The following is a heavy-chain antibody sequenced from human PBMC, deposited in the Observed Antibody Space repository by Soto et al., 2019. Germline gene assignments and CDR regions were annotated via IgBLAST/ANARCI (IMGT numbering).Heavy chain of an antibody. J-gene: IGHJ4*02. CDR2: IAYNVDT. D-gene: IGHD2-2*01. Sequence: GSLGLSCEASGYSFDTYAMTWIRQAPGKGLEWVSTIAYNVDTYYADSVRGRFTISRDNSRNTLTLQMTYLRGEDTAVYFCAKTRGVTVPGGTRTFDCWGQGTLVTVSS. V-gene: IGHV3-23*01. CDR3: AKTRGVTVPGGTRTFDC. CDR1: GYSFDTYA.